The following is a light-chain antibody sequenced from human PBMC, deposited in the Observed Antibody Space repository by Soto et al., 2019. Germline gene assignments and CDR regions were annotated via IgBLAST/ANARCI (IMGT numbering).Light chain of an antibody. CDR1: SSDVGGYNY. Sequence: SVLTQPASVSGAPGQSITISCTGNSSDVGGYNYVSWYQQHPGKAPKLMIYDVSNRPSGVSNRFSGSKSGNTASLTISGLQAEDEADYYCSSYTSSSTVFGTGTKVTVL. J-gene: IGLJ1*01. V-gene: IGLV2-14*01. CDR3: SSYTSSSTV. CDR2: DVS.